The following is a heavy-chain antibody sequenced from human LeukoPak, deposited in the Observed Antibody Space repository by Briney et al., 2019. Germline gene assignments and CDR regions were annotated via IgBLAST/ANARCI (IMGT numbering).Heavy chain of an antibody. V-gene: IGHV4-34*01. CDR3: ARVAGMTTVDY. J-gene: IGHJ4*02. D-gene: IGHD4-11*01. Sequence: SETLSLTCAVYGGSFSGYYWSWIRQPPGKGLEWIGEINHSGSTNYNPSLKSRVTISVDTSKNQFSLKLSSVTAADTAVYYCARVAGMTTVDYWGQGTLVTVSS. CDR2: INHSGST. CDR1: GGSFSGYY.